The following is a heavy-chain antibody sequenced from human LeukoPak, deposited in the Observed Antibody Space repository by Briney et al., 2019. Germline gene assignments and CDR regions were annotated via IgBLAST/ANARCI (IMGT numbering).Heavy chain of an antibody. CDR2: IYPGDSDT. V-gene: IGHV5-51*01. J-gene: IGHJ5*02. Sequence: GESLKISCKGSGYSFTSYWIGWVRPMPGKGLEWMGIIYPGDSDTRYSPSFQGQVTISADKSISTAYLQWSSLKASDTAMYYCARRDDGSIRGYSGYDPGWFDPWGQGTLVTVSS. CDR3: ARRDDGSIRGYSGYDPGWFDP. CDR1: GYSFTSYW. D-gene: IGHD5-12*01.